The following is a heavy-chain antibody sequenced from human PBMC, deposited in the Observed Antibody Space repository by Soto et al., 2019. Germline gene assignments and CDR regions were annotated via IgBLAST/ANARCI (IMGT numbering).Heavy chain of an antibody. V-gene: IGHV5-51*01. J-gene: IGHJ3*02. CDR2: IYPGDSDT. Sequence: PGESLKISCQGSGYIFSNYWIGWVRQMPGKGLEWMAIIYPGDSDTRYSPSFQGQVTISADKSISTAYLQWSSLKAPDTAMYYCATQYRGHTYGFRAFDIWGQGTMVTVSS. D-gene: IGHD5-18*01. CDR1: GYIFSNYW. CDR3: ATQYRGHTYGFRAFDI.